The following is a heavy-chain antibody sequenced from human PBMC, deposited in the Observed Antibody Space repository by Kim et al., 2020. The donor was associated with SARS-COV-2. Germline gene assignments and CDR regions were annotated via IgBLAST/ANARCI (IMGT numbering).Heavy chain of an antibody. CDR3: ARLSSWELALVDY. D-gene: IGHD1-26*01. CDR2: IYYSGST. J-gene: IGHJ4*02. V-gene: IGHV4-39*01. CDR1: GGSISSSSYY. Sequence: ETLSLTCTVSGGSISSSSYYWGWIRQPPGKGLEWIGSIYYSGSTYYNPSLKSRVTISVDTSKNQFSLKLSSVTAADTAVYYCARLSSWELALVDYWGQGTLVTVSS.